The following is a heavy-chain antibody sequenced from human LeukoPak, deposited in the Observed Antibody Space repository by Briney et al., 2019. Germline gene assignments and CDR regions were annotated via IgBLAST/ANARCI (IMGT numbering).Heavy chain of an antibody. CDR3: ARDLSANRVVPAAIGNWFDP. CDR2: ISAYNGNT. Sequence: ASVKVSCKASGYTFTSYGISWVRQAPGQGLEWMGWISAYNGNTNYAQKLQGSVTMTTDTSTSTAYMELSSLRSDDTAVYYYARDLSANRVVPAAIGNWFDPWGQGTLVTVSS. V-gene: IGHV1-18*01. J-gene: IGHJ5*02. D-gene: IGHD2-2*01. CDR1: GYTFTSYG.